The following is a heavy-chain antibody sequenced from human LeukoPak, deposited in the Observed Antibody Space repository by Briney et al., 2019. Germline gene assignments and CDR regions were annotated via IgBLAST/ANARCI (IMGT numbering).Heavy chain of an antibody. V-gene: IGHV3-53*01. D-gene: IGHD2-2*01. CDR1: GFTVSSNY. CDR2: IYNDGRT. Sequence: GGSLRLSCTVSGFTVSSNYMSWVRQAPGKGLDWVSVIYNDGRTYYADSVKGRFTISRDSSKNTLYLHMTSLGTEDTAVYYCARAVAPAANFGFDYWGQGTLVTVSS. J-gene: IGHJ4*02. CDR3: ARAVAPAANFGFDY.